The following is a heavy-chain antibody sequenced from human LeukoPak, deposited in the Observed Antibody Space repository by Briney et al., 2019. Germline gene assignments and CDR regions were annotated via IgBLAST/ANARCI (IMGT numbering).Heavy chain of an antibody. J-gene: IGHJ4*02. CDR2: ISGSSSTI. CDR3: ARGSTYYDSSGQVPFDY. CDR1: GFTFSSYS. Sequence: PGGSLRLSCAASGFTFSSYSMNWVRQAPGKGLEWGSYISGSSSTIYYADSEKGRFTISRDNGKNTLYLQMNSLRAEDTAVYYCARGSTYYDSSGQVPFDYWGQGTLVTVSS. D-gene: IGHD3-22*01. V-gene: IGHV3-48*01.